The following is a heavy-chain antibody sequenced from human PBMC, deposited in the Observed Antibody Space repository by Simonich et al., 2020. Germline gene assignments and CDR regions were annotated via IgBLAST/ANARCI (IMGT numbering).Heavy chain of an antibody. D-gene: IGHD2-15*01. V-gene: IGHV1-69*09. J-gene: IGHJ6*03. CDR2: IIPIHGIA. Sequence: QVQLVQSGAEVKKPGSSVKVSCKASGGTFSIYAISRVRQAPGQGLEWTGGIIPIHGIANYAQKVQGRVTITAEKSTSTAYMELSSLRSEDTAVYYCARGGLADRRIVYYYYMDVWGKGTTVTVSS. CDR3: ARGGLADRRIVYYYYMDV. CDR1: GGTFSIYA.